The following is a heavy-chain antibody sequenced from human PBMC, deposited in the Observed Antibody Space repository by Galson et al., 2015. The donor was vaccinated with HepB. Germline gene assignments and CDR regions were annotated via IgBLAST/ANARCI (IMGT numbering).Heavy chain of an antibody. CDR2: ISPYNGKT. V-gene: IGHV1-18*01. CDR3: ARFIQQLCDY. D-gene: IGHD6-13*01. CDR1: GYSFSNYG. J-gene: IGHJ6*04. Sequence: SVKVSCKASGYSFSNYGISWVRQAPGQGLEWMGRISPYNGKTDYAENFQGRVTMTTDTSTTTAYMELRSLRSDDTAVYYCARFIQQLCDYWGKGTTVTVSS.